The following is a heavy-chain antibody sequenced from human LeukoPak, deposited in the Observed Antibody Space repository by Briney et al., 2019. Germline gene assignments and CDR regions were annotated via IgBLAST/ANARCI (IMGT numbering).Heavy chain of an antibody. V-gene: IGHV1-2*02. CDR2: INPNSGGT. Sequence: GASVKVSCKASVYTFTGYYMHWVRQAPGQGLEWMGWINPNSGGTNYAQKFQGRVTMTRDTSISTAYMELSRLRSDDTAVYYCARVPVGVVVAATLDYWGQGTLVTVSS. CDR1: VYTFTGYY. J-gene: IGHJ4*02. CDR3: ARVPVGVVVAATLDY. D-gene: IGHD2-15*01.